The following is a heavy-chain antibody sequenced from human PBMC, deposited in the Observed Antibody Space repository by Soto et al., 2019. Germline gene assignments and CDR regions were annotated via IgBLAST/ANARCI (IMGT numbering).Heavy chain of an antibody. V-gene: IGHV4-34*01. CDR1: GGSFSTYY. CDR3: ARGGSNDWQVAFDI. J-gene: IGHJ3*02. D-gene: IGHD3-9*01. Sequence: QLQQWGAGLLKPSETLSLTCVVSGGSFSTYYYNWIRQSPGKGLEWIGEINHSGSNNYSPSLTSRVTMSLDTSKHQFSLKLTSVTAADTAVYYCARGGSNDWQVAFDIWGQGTMVTVSS. CDR2: INHSGSN.